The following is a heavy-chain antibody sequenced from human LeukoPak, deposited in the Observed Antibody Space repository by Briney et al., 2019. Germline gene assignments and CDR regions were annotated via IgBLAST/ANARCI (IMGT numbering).Heavy chain of an antibody. D-gene: IGHD2-15*01. V-gene: IGHV3-21*01. CDR2: ISGSSSYI. CDR3: ARDQGRYCSGGSCSLFDY. Sequence: GESLRLSCAASGFTFSSYSMNWVRQAPGKGLEWVSSISGSSSYIYYADSLKGRFTISRHNAKNSLYLQMNSLRAEDTAVYYCARDQGRYCSGGSCSLFDYWGQGTLVTVSS. J-gene: IGHJ4*02. CDR1: GFTFSSYS.